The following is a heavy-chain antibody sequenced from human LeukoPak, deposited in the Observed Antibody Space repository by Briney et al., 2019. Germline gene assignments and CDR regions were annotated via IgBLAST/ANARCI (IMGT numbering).Heavy chain of an antibody. CDR3: ARDRSSSWYY. V-gene: IGHV3-48*02. J-gene: IGHJ4*02. CDR1: GFTFDDCA. D-gene: IGHD6-13*01. Sequence: GGSLRLSCAASGFTFDDCAMHWVRQAPGKGLEWVSYITSSSSTIHYADSVKGRFTISRDNAKNSLYLQMNSLRDEDTAVYYCARDRSSSWYYWGQGTLVTVSS. CDR2: ITSSSSTI.